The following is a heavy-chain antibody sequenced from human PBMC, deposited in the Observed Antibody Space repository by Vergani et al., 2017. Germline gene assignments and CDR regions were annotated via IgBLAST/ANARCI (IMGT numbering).Heavy chain of an antibody. CDR3: ARADTYYYDSSGLFDI. CDR1: GGSFSGYY. D-gene: IGHD3-22*01. J-gene: IGHJ3*02. V-gene: IGHV4-34*01. Sequence: QVQLQQWGAGLLKPSETLSLTCAVYGGSFSGYYWSWIRQPPGKGLEWIGEIKHSGSTNYNPSLKSRVTISVDKSKNQFSLKLSSVTAADTAVYYCARADTYYYDSSGLFDIWGQGTMVTVSS. CDR2: IKHSGST.